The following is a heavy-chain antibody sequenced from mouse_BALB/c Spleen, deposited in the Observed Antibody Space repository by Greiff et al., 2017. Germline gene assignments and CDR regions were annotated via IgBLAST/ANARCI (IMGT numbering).Heavy chain of an antibody. D-gene: IGHD2-4*01. J-gene: IGHJ4*01. CDR3: ARSGDYDDDAMDY. CDR2: ISSGSSTI. Sequence: EVKLVESGGGLVQPGGSRKLSCAASGFTFSSFGMHWVRQAPEKGLEWVAYISSGSSTIYYADTVKGRFTISRDNPKNTLFLQMTSLRSEDTAMYYCARSGDYDDDAMDYWGQGTSVTVSS. CDR1: GFTFSSFG. V-gene: IGHV5-17*02.